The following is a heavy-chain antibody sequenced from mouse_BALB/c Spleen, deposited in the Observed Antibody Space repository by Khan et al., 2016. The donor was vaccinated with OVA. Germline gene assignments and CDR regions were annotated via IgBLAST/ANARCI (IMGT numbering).Heavy chain of an antibody. CDR2: INPSSNYT. D-gene: IGHD2-14*01. CDR3: AREGAYYRNDGGFAY. J-gene: IGHJ3*01. CDR1: GYTFTSYT. V-gene: IGHV1-4*01. Sequence: VKLQESGAELARPGASVKMSCKASGYTFTSYTMHWVKQRPGQGLEWIGYINPSSNYTNSNQKFKDKATLTADKSSSTAYMQLSSLTSEDSAVDYCAREGAYYRNDGGFAYWGQGTLVTVSA.